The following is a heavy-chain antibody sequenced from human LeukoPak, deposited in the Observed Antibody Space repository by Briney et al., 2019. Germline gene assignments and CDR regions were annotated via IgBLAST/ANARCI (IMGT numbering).Heavy chain of an antibody. CDR1: GGSISSSSYY. D-gene: IGHD3-10*01. J-gene: IGHJ5*02. CDR2: IYYSGST. CDR3: ARHRYGSGSNNWFDP. V-gene: IGHV4-39*07. Sequence: SETLSLTCTVSGGSISSSSYYWGWIRQPPGKGLEWVGSIYYSGSTYYNPSLKSRVTISVDTSKNQFSLKLSSVTAADTAVYYWARHRYGSGSNNWFDPWGQGTLVTVSS.